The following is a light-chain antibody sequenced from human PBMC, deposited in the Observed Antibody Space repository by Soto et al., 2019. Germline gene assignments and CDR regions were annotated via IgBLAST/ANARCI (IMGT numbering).Light chain of an antibody. CDR2: DVS. Sequence: QSALTQPASVSGSPGQAITISCTGTSSDVGGYNYVSWYQQHPGKAPKLMIYDVSNRPSGVSNRFSGSKSGNTASLTISGLQDEDEADYYCSSYTSSSTLLYVVGTGTKVTVL. J-gene: IGLJ1*01. V-gene: IGLV2-14*01. CDR3: SSYTSSSTLLYV. CDR1: SSDVGGYNY.